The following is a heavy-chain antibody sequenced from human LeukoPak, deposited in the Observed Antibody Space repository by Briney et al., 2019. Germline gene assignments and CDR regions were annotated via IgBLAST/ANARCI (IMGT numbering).Heavy chain of an antibody. CDR1: GFTFSNYV. V-gene: IGHV3-23*01. Sequence: GASLRLSCAASGFTFSNYVMSWVRQAPGKGLEWVSAITGSDFITYYADSVKGRFTISRDNYKNTLYLQMNSLRAEDTAVYYCAKWGDYDVLTGYYDPDYWGQGTLVTVSS. D-gene: IGHD3-9*01. CDR2: ITGSDFIT. CDR3: AKWGDYDVLTGYYDPDY. J-gene: IGHJ4*02.